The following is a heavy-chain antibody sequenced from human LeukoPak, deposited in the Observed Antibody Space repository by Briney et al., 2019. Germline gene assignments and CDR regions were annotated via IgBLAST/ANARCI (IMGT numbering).Heavy chain of an antibody. V-gene: IGHV4-61*02. J-gene: IGHJ6*03. CDR2: IYTSGST. D-gene: IGHD4-17*01. Sequence: PSETLSLTCTVSGNSISSGDYYWSWIRQPAGKGLEWIGRIYTSGSTTYNPSLKSRVTISGGTSENQFSLKLSSVTAADTAVYYCAREKDDYVRLGYYYYYMDVWGKGTTVTVSS. CDR3: AREKDDYVRLGYYYYYMDV. CDR1: GNSISSGDYY.